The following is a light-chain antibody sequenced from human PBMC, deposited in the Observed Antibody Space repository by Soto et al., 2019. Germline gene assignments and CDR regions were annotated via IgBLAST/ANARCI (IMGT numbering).Light chain of an antibody. Sequence: QSVLTQPPSASGSPGQSVTISCTATSSDVGDYNYVSWYQQHPGKAPKLMIYEVTKRPSGVPDRFSGSKSANTASLTVSGLQAEDDADYYCTXXXGXXXVFGGGTK. J-gene: IGLJ2*01. V-gene: IGLV2-8*01. CDR1: SSDVGDYNY. CDR3: TXXXGXXXV. CDR2: EVT.